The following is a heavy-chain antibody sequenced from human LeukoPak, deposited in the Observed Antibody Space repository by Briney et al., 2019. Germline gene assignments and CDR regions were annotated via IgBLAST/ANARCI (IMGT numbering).Heavy chain of an antibody. CDR2: MNPNSGNT. CDR3: ARVGLRGSQYYFDY. CDR1: GYTFTSYD. V-gene: IGHV1-8*01. Sequence: ASVKVSCKASGYTFTSYDINWVRQATGQGLEWMGWMNPNSGNTGYAQKFQGRVTITRNTSISTAYMELSSLRSEDTAVYYCARVGLRGSQYYFDYWGQGTLVTVSS. J-gene: IGHJ4*02. D-gene: IGHD4-17*01.